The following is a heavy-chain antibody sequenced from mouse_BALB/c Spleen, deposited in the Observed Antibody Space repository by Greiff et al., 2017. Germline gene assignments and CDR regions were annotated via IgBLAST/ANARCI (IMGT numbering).Heavy chain of an antibody. J-gene: IGHJ2*01. CDR2: INPSNGRT. V-gene: IGHV1S81*02. D-gene: IGHD1-2*01. CDR3: ARGVTTATGRYYFDY. CDR1: GYTFTSYW. Sequence: QVQLQQPGAELVKPGASVKLSCKASGYTFTSYWMHWVKQRPGQGLEWIGEINPSNGRTNYNEKFKSKATLTVDKSPSTAYMQLSSLTSEDSAVYYCARGVTTATGRYYFDYWGQGTTLTVSS.